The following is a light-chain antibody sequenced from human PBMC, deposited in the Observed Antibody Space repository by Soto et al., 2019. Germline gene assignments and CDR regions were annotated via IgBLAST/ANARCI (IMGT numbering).Light chain of an antibody. CDR2: WAS. J-gene: IGKJ1*01. CDR3: QQYFDPPRT. Sequence: DIVMTQSPDSLAVSLGERATINCRSSQSVLYSSNNKNYLAWYQQKPGQPPKLLIYWASTRESGVPDRFSGSGSGTDFTLTISNLQAEDVAVYYCQQYFDPPRTFGQGTKVEIK. V-gene: IGKV4-1*01. CDR1: QSVLYSSNNKNY.